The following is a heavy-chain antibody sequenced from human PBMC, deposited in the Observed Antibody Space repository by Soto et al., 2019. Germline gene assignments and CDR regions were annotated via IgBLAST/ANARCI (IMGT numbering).Heavy chain of an antibody. CDR2: IYSGGST. J-gene: IGHJ6*03. CDR1: GFTVSSNY. V-gene: IGHV3-53*04. CDR3: AGGTYHHYYYMDV. Sequence: GGSLRLSCAASGFTVSSNYMSWVRQAPGKGLEWVSVIYSGGSTYYADSVKGRFTISRHNSKNTLYLQMNSLRAEDTAVYYCAGGTYHHYYYMDVWGKGTTVTVSS.